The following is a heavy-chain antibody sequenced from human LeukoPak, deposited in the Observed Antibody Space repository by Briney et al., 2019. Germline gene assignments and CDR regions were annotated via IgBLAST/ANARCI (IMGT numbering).Heavy chain of an antibody. J-gene: IGHJ5*02. D-gene: IGHD6-19*01. CDR1: GGSINSYY. Sequence: PSETLSVTCTVSGGSINSYYWSWIRQPLGKGLEWIGYIYYIGSTNYNPSLGGRATISVDTSNNQFYLKLSSVTAADTAVYYCARRGYSSGSNWFDAWGQGTLVTVSS. CDR2: IYYIGST. CDR3: ARRGYSSGSNWFDA. V-gene: IGHV4-59*08.